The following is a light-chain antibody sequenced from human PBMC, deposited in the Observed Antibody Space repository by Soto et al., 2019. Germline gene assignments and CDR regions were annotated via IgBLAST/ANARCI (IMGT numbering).Light chain of an antibody. Sequence: QPVLTQSPSASASLGASVKLTCTLSSGHSSYAIAWHQQQPEKGPRYLMKLNSDGNHSKGDGIPDRFSGSSSGTERYLTISSLQSEDEADYYCQTWSTGIRVFGGGTKLTVL. CDR2: LNSDGNH. CDR3: QTWSTGIRV. CDR1: SGHSSYA. V-gene: IGLV4-69*01. J-gene: IGLJ3*02.